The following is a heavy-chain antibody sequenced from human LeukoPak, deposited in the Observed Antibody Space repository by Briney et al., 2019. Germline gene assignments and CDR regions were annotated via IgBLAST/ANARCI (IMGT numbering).Heavy chain of an antibody. CDR1: GGSFSGYY. Sequence: PSETLSLTCAVYGGSFSGYYWSWIRQPPGKGLEWIGEINHSGSTNYNPSLKSRVTISVDTSKNQFSLKLSSVTAADTAVYYCARRGILLWFGELLQGTYNWFDPWGQGTLVTVSS. J-gene: IGHJ5*02. CDR3: ARRGILLWFGELLQGTYNWFDP. D-gene: IGHD3-10*01. V-gene: IGHV4-34*01. CDR2: INHSGST.